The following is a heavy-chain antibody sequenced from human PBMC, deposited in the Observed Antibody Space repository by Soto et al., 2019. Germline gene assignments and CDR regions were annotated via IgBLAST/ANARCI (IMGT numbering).Heavy chain of an antibody. V-gene: IGHV5-51*01. D-gene: IGHD1-1*01. CDR1: GYSFTSYW. Sequence: GESLKISCKGSGYSFTSYWIGWVRQMPGKGLEWMGIIYPGDSDTRYSPSFQGQVTISADKSISTAYLQWSSLKASDTAMYYCARLTPGWDTDPGTPLAYYYGMEVWGQGTTATVSS. J-gene: IGHJ6*02. CDR3: ARLTPGWDTDPGTPLAYYYGMEV. CDR2: IYPGDSDT.